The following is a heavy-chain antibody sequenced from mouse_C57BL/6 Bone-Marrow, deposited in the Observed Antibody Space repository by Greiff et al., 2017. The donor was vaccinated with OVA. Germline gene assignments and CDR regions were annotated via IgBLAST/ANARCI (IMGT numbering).Heavy chain of an antibody. V-gene: IGHV2-9-1*01. Sequence: VMLVESGPGLVAPSQSLSITCTVSGFSLTSYAISWVRQPPGKGLEWLGVIWTGGGTNYNSALRSRLSISKDSSKSQVFLKMNSLQTDDTARYYCARNYYGSSYEGYFDYWGQGTTLTVSS. J-gene: IGHJ2*01. D-gene: IGHD1-1*01. CDR2: IWTGGGT. CDR1: GFSLTSYA. CDR3: ARNYYGSSYEGYFDY.